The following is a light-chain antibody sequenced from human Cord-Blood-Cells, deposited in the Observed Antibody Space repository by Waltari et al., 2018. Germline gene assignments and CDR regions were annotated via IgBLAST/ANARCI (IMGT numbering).Light chain of an antibody. Sequence: QSVLTQPPSVSGAPGQRVTISCTGSSSNIRAGHDVHWYQQHPGTAPKLLIYGNSNRPSVVPDRFSGSKSGTSASLAITGLQAEDEADYYCQSYDSSLSWVFGGGTKLTVL. J-gene: IGLJ3*02. CDR2: GNS. CDR3: QSYDSSLSWV. V-gene: IGLV1-40*01. CDR1: SSNIRAGHD.